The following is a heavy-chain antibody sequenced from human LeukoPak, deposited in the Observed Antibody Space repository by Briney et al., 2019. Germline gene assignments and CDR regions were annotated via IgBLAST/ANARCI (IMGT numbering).Heavy chain of an antibody. CDR3: ARDSISPGRNRFDP. J-gene: IGHJ5*02. CDR2: IYHSGST. CDR1: VYSLNSGHY. V-gene: IGHV4-38-2*02. D-gene: IGHD1-26*01. Sequence: PSETLSLTCAVSVYSLNSGHYWGWIRQPPGKGLEWIGSIYHSGSTFYNPSLKSRVAISLDTSKNQFSLELSSVTAADTAVYYCARDSISPGRNRFDPWGQGTLVSVSS.